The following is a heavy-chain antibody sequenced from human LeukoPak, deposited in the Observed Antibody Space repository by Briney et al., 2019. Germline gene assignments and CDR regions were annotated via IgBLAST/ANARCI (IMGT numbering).Heavy chain of an antibody. J-gene: IGHJ4*02. D-gene: IGHD6-19*01. CDR1: GFTFSSYA. Sequence: GGSLRLSCAASGFTFSSYAMSWVRQAPGRGLECVSAISGSGGSTYYADSVKGRFTISRDNSKNTLYLQMNSLRAEDTAVYYCARDSLGIAVAGTLDYWGQGTLVTVSS. CDR2: ISGSGGST. CDR3: ARDSLGIAVAGTLDY. V-gene: IGHV3-23*01.